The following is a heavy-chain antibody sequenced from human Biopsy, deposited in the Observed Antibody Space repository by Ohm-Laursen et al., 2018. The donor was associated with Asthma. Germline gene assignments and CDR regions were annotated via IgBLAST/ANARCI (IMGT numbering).Heavy chain of an antibody. Sequence: SLRLSCAASGFSFSNYGMHWVRQAPGKGLEWVAVISFDGSNEDYADSVRGRFTISRDYSKNTLYLQMHSLRAEDTAVYYCARGDSSNWSHYYFDYWGQGTLVTVSS. D-gene: IGHD3-22*01. V-gene: IGHV3-30*03. CDR1: GFSFSNYG. J-gene: IGHJ4*02. CDR2: ISFDGSNE. CDR3: ARGDSSNWSHYYFDY.